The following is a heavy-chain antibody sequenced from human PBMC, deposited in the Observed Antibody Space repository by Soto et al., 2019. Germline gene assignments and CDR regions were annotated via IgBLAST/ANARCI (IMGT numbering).Heavy chain of an antibody. CDR3: TRLDRQGPDSGYDYDYYYMDV. CDR1: GFTFGDYA. V-gene: IGHV3-49*03. Sequence: GGSLRLSCTASGFTFGDYAMSWFRQAPGKGLEWVGFIRSKAYGGTTEYAASVKGRFTISRDDSKSIAYLQMNSLKTEDTAVYYCTRLDRQGPDSGYDYDYYYMDVWGKGTTVTVSS. J-gene: IGHJ6*03. D-gene: IGHD5-12*01. CDR2: IRSKAYGGTT.